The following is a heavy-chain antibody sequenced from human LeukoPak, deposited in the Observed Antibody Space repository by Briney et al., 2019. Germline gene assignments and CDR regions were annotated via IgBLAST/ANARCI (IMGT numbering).Heavy chain of an antibody. CDR1: GFTFSSYG. D-gene: IGHD4-17*01. Sequence: QAGGSLRLSCAASGFTFSSYGMHWVRQAPGKGLEWVAVISYDGSNKYYADSVKGRFTISRDNSKNTLYLQMNSLRAEDTAVYYCATHYGDYLDAFDIWGQGTMVTVSS. CDR2: ISYDGSNK. J-gene: IGHJ3*02. CDR3: ATHYGDYLDAFDI. V-gene: IGHV3-30*03.